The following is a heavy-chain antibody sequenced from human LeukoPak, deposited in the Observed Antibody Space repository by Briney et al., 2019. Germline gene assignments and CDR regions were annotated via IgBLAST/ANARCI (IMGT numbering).Heavy chain of an antibody. D-gene: IGHD5-18*01. CDR1: GGSISSGSYY. Sequence: SRTLSLTCTVSGGSISSGSYYWSWIRQPAGKGLEWIGRIYTSGSTNYNPSLKSRVTISVDTSKNQFSLKLSSVTAADTAVYYCASVDTAMAYFDYWGQGTLVTVSS. J-gene: IGHJ4*02. V-gene: IGHV4-61*02. CDR2: IYTSGST. CDR3: ASVDTAMAYFDY.